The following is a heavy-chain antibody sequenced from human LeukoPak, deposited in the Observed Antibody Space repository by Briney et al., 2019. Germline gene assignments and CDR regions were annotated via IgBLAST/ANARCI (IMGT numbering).Heavy chain of an antibody. V-gene: IGHV4-4*02. Sequence: SGTLSLTCAVSGGSISSSNWWSWVRQPPGKGLEWIGEIYHSGSTNYNPSLKSRVTISVDKSKNQFFLKLSSVTAADTAVYYCARRGNYDFWSGAGGWFDPWGQGTLVTVSS. D-gene: IGHD3-3*01. CDR1: GGSISSSNW. J-gene: IGHJ5*02. CDR2: IYHSGST. CDR3: ARRGNYDFWSGAGGWFDP.